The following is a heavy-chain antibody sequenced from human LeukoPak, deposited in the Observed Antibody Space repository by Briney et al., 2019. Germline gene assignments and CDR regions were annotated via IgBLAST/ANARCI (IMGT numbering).Heavy chain of an antibody. CDR1: GFSLSTSGVG. Sequence: SGPTLVKPTQTLTLTCTFSGFSLSTSGVGVGWIRQPPGKALEWLALIYWNDDKRYSPSLKSRLTITKDTSKNQVVLTMTNVDPVDTATYYCAQTMYSSGWINFDYWGQGTLVTVSS. J-gene: IGHJ4*02. D-gene: IGHD6-19*01. CDR3: AQTMYSSGWINFDY. CDR2: IYWNDDK. V-gene: IGHV2-5*01.